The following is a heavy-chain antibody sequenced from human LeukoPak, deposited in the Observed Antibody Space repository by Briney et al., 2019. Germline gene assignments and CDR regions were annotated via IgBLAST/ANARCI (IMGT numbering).Heavy chain of an antibody. CDR2: INPSDGTT. Sequence: ASVKVSCKTSGYIFTSYYVHWVRQAPGQGLEWMGIINPSDGTTTYAQKFQGRVTMTRDMSTSTVYMELRSLRSDDTAVYYCARGDPLYYMDVWGKGTTVTVSS. J-gene: IGHJ6*03. V-gene: IGHV1-46*01. CDR3: ARGDPLYYMDV. CDR1: GYIFTSYY.